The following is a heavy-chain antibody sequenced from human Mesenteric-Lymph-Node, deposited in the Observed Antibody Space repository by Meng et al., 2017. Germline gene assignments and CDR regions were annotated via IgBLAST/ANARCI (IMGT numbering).Heavy chain of an antibody. CDR3: ARRVHDGSGHHYFDY. CDR1: GGSFSGYY. CDR2: INHSGST. V-gene: IGHV4-34*01. D-gene: IGHD3-22*01. J-gene: IGHJ4*02. Sequence: QVQVQESGPGLGKPSGTLSLTCAFYGGSFSGYYWSWIRQPPGKGLEWIGEINHSGSTYYNPSLKSRVTISVDTSKNQFSLKLSSVTAPDTAVYYCARRVHDGSGHHYFDYWGQGTLVTVSS.